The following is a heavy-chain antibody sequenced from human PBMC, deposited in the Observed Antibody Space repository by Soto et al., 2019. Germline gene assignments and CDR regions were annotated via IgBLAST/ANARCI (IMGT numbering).Heavy chain of an antibody. CDR3: ATAPGPYYHGMEV. CDR2: FYHSGST. Sequence: SETLSLTCTVSSGSINSGDYYWSWIRQPPGKGLEWLGYFYHSGSTYTNPSLKGRASMSLDTSKDQFSLILTSVTAADTAVYYCATAPGPYYHGMEVWGQGTTVTAP. D-gene: IGHD3-10*01. J-gene: IGHJ6*02. V-gene: IGHV4-30-4*01. CDR1: SGSINSGDYY.